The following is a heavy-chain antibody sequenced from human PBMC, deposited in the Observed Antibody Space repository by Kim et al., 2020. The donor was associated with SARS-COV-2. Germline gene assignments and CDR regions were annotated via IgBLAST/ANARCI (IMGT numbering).Heavy chain of an antibody. CDR3: AKDHGWDIVVVPAAILPTDY. J-gene: IGHJ4*02. CDR2: ISYDGSNK. V-gene: IGHV3-30*18. CDR1: GFTFSSYG. D-gene: IGHD2-2*01. Sequence: GGSLRLSCAASGFTFSSYGMHWVRQAPGKGLEWVAVISYDGSNKYYADSVKGRFTISRDNSKNTLYLQMNSLRAEDTAVYYCAKDHGWDIVVVPAAILPTDYWGQGTLVTVSS.